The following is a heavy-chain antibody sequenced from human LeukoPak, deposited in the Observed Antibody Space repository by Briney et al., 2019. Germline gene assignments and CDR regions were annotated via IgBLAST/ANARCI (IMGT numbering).Heavy chain of an antibody. D-gene: IGHD1-26*01. CDR2: ISAYNGNT. J-gene: IGHJ3*02. CDR3: ARSGSYDGIDAFDI. V-gene: IGHV1-18*01. CDR1: GYTFTSYG. Sequence: ASVRVSCKASGYTFTSYGIRWVRQAPGEGVERMGWISAYNGNTNYAQKLQGGVTMTTDTSTSTAYMELRSLRSDDTAVYYCARSGSYDGIDAFDIWGQGTMVTVSS.